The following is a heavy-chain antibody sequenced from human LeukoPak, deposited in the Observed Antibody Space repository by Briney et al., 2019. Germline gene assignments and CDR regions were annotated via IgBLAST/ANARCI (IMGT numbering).Heavy chain of an antibody. Sequence: ASVKVSCKASGYTFTSYAMHWVRQAPGQRLEWMGWINAGNGNTKYSQKFQGRVTITRDTSASTAYMVLSSLRSEDTAVYYCARDRGSGWYNDAFDIWGQGTMVTVSS. J-gene: IGHJ3*02. D-gene: IGHD6-19*01. V-gene: IGHV1-3*01. CDR2: INAGNGNT. CDR3: ARDRGSGWYNDAFDI. CDR1: GYTFTSYA.